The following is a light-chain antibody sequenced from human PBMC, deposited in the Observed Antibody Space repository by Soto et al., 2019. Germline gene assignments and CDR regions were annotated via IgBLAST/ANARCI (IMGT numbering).Light chain of an antibody. CDR2: AAS. Sequence: DIQMTQSPSSLSASLGDRVTITCRASQSISSYLNWYQQKPGKAPKLLIYAASSLQSGVPSRFSGSGSGTDFTLTISSLQPEDFATYYCQQSYSTPTSFGGGTKVDIK. V-gene: IGKV1-39*01. CDR1: QSISSY. J-gene: IGKJ4*01. CDR3: QQSYSTPTS.